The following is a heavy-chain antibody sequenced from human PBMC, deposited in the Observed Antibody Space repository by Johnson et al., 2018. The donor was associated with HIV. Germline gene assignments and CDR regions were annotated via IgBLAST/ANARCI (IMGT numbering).Heavy chain of an antibody. CDR1: GFTFSNAW. CDR2: IKQDGSEK. CDR3: ARDSGSYQGAFDI. J-gene: IGHJ3*02. Sequence: VLLVESGGGLVKPGGSLRLSCAASGFTFSNAWMSWVRQAPGKGLEWVANIKQDGSEKYYVDSVKGRFTISRDNAKNSLYLQMNSLRAEDTAVYYCARDSGSYQGAFDIWGQGTMVTVSS. D-gene: IGHD1-26*01. V-gene: IGHV3-7*04.